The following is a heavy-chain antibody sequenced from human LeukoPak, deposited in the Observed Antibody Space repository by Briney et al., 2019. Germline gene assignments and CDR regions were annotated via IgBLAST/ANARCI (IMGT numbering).Heavy chain of an antibody. CDR3: EKGSFVLIDY. D-gene: IGHD2-8*01. CDR1: GFTFSSYG. J-gene: IGHJ4*02. Sequence: GGSLRLSCAASGFTFSSYGMHWVRQAPGKGLEWVAFIRYDGSKKYYADSVKGRFTISRDNSKNTLYLQMNSLRAEDTAVYYCEKGSFVLIDYWGQGTLVTVSS. V-gene: IGHV3-30*02. CDR2: IRYDGSKK.